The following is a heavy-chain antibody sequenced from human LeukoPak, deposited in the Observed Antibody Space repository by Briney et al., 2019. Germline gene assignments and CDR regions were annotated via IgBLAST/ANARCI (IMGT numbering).Heavy chain of an antibody. D-gene: IGHD6-13*01. CDR3: ARDRRAAAYYDY. V-gene: IGHV4-59*01. J-gene: IGHJ4*02. CDR2: IYYSGST. Sequence: PSETLSLTCTVSGGSISSYYWSWIRQPPGKGLEWIGYIYYSGSTYYNPSLKSRVTISVDTSKNQFSLKLSSVTAADTAVYYCARDRRAAAYYDYWGQGTLVTVSS. CDR1: GGSISSYY.